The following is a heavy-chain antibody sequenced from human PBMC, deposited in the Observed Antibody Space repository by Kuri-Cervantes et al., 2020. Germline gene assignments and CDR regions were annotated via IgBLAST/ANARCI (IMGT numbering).Heavy chain of an antibody. J-gene: IGHJ4*02. D-gene: IGHD6-6*01. CDR2: ISYDGSNK. CDR1: GFTFSSYG. CDR3: AKEMDIQLGDY. Sequence: GGSLRLSCAASGFTFSSYGMHWVRQAPGKGLEWVAVISYDGSNKYYADSVKGRFTISRDNSKNTLYLQMNSLRAEDTAVYYCAKEMDIQLGDYWGQGTLVTVSS. V-gene: IGHV3-30*18.